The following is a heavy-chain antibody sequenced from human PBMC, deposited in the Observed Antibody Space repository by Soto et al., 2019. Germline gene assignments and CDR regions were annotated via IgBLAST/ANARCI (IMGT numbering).Heavy chain of an antibody. Sequence: SETLSLTCAVYGGSFSGYYWSWIRQPPGKGLEWIGEINHSGSTNYNPSLKSRVTISVDTSKNQFSLKLSSVTAADTAVYYCAASSSWSSYYYYYMDVWGKGTTVTVSS. V-gene: IGHV4-34*01. CDR3: AASSSWSSYYYYYMDV. CDR1: GGSFSGYY. CDR2: INHSGST. D-gene: IGHD6-13*01. J-gene: IGHJ6*03.